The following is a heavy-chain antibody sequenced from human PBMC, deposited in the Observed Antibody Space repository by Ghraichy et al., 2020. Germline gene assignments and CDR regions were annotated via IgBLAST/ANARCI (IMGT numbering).Heavy chain of an antibody. V-gene: IGHV4-34*01. Sequence: TLSLTCAVFGGSFSGYYWSWIRQSPGKGLEWIGDIDRSGYTNYNPSLRSRITISVDTSKNQFSLRLRSVTAADTAVYYCARASSSYDNSGWYKEAGQVGYWGQGTLVTDTS. CDR3: ARASSSYDNSGWYKEAGQVGY. CDR2: IDRSGYT. CDR1: GGSFSGYY. D-gene: IGHD6-19*01. J-gene: IGHJ4*02.